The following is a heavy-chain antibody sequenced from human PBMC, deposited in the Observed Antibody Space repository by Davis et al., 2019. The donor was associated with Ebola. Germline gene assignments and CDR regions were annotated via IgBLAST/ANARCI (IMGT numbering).Heavy chain of an antibody. Sequence: GGSLRLSCAASGFTFSSYEMNWVRQAPGKGLEWVSYISSSGSTIYYADSVKGRFTISRDNAKNSLYLQMNSLRDEDTAVYYCARDLRADTAMVSPYYYYYGMDVWGQGTTVTVSS. CDR2: ISSSGSTI. CDR3: ARDLRADTAMVSPYYYYYGMDV. D-gene: IGHD5-18*01. V-gene: IGHV3-48*03. J-gene: IGHJ6*02. CDR1: GFTFSSYE.